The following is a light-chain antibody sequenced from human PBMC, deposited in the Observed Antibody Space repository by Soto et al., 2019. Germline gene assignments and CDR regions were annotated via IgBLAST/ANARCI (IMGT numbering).Light chain of an antibody. V-gene: IGKV1-5*01. CDR2: DAS. CDR3: QQYHIYPLT. Sequence: DIQMTQSPSTLPASVGDRVTITCRASQSIITWLAWFQRAPGKAPKILISDASSLKSGVPSRFSGSGSGTEFTLTISSLQPDAFATYYCQQYHIYPLTFGGGTKGEI. CDR1: QSIITW. J-gene: IGKJ4*01.